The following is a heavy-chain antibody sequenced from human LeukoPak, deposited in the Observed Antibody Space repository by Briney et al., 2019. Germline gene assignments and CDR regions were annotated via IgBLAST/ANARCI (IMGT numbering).Heavy chain of an antibody. D-gene: IGHD1-26*01. Sequence: PGGSLRLSCAASGFSFSTHALTWVRQAPGKGLEWVSAISDSGGYTYTADSLKSRFTISRDNSKITVYLQMNSLRVEDTAVYYCVKFRGATDHYYYYMDVWGKGTTVTVSS. CDR1: GFSFSTHA. V-gene: IGHV3-23*01. CDR3: VKFRGATDHYYYYMDV. CDR2: ISDSGGYT. J-gene: IGHJ6*03.